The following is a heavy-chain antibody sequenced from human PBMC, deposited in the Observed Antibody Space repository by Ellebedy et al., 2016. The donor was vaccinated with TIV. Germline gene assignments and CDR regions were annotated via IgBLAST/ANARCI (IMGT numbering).Heavy chain of an antibody. J-gene: IGHJ3*02. D-gene: IGHD3-22*01. CDR1: GYTFTSYY. CDR3: ARATYYYDSSGKEVGAFDI. CDR2: INPSGGST. Sequence: AASVKVSCKASGYTFTSYYMHWVRQAPGQGLEWMGIINPSGGSTSYAQKFQGRVTMTRDTSTSTVYMELSSLRSEDTAVYYCARATYYYDSSGKEVGAFDIWGQGTMVTVSS. V-gene: IGHV1-46*01.